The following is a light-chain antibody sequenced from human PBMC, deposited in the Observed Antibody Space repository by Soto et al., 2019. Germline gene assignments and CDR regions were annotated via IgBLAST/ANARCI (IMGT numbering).Light chain of an antibody. J-gene: IGLJ2*01. CDR3: SSYANYNVV. Sequence: QSALTQPASVSGSPGQSITISCTGTSSDVGSYNLVSWYQQHPGKAPKLMIYEGSKRPSGVSNRFSGSKSGNMASLTISGLQAEDEADYYCSSYANYNVVFGGGTKVTVL. V-gene: IGLV2-14*02. CDR2: EGS. CDR1: SSDVGSYNL.